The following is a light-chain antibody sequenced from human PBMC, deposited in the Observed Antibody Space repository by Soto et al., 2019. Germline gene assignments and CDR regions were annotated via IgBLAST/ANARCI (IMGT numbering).Light chain of an antibody. V-gene: IGKV3-20*01. CDR2: RAS. CDR1: QSVSSAT. Sequence: IVLTQSPGTLSLFPGESATLYCRVSQSVSSATVAWYQQRPGQAPRLLFYRASSRATGVPDRFSGGGSGTDFTLTISRLEPEDLGVHYCQHYGTTFGPGTKVEIK. J-gene: IGKJ1*01. CDR3: QHYGTT.